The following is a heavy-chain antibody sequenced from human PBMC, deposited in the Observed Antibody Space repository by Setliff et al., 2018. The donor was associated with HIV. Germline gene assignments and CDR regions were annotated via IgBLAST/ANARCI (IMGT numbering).Heavy chain of an antibody. CDR3: ARDRRGYYYGSGSCYMDV. J-gene: IGHJ6*03. D-gene: IGHD3-10*01. V-gene: IGHV4-39*02. CDR1: GGSISTNNFY. CDR2: IYFTGDS. Sequence: SETLSLTCTVTGGSISTNNFYWGWIRQPPGKGLQWIGSIYFTGDSYYDPSLKSRVTISGDTSKNQFSLKLSSVTAADTAVYYCARDRRGYYYGSGSCYMDVWGTGTTVTVSS.